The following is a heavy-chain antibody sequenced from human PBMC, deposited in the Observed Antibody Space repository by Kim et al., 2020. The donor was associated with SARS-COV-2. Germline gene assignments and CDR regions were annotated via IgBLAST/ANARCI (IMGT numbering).Heavy chain of an antibody. CDR1: GYTFTSYG. D-gene: IGHD5-12*01. CDR3: ASLGSGGYEGGTGFDP. J-gene: IGHJ5*02. V-gene: IGHV1-18*01. Sequence: ASVKVSCKASGYTFTSYGISWVRQAPGQGLEWMGWISAYNGNTNYAQKLQGRVTMTTDTSTSTAYMELRSLRSDDTAVYYCASLGSGGYEGGTGFDPWGQGTLVTVSS. CDR2: ISAYNGNT.